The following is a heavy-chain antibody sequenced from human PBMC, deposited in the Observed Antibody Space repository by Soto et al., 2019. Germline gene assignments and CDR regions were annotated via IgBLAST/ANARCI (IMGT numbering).Heavy chain of an antibody. Sequence: GESLKISCAASGFTFSSYAMSWVRKAPGKGLEWVSAISGSGGSTYYADSVKGRFTISRDNSKNTLYLQMNSLRAEDTAVYYCAKGEYGGNSGLFDYWGQGTLVTVSS. D-gene: IGHD2-21*02. CDR3: AKGEYGGNSGLFDY. V-gene: IGHV3-23*01. J-gene: IGHJ4*02. CDR1: GFTFSSYA. CDR2: ISGSGGST.